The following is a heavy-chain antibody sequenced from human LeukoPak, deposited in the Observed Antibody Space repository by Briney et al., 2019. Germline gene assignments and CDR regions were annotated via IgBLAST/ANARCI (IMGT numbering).Heavy chain of an antibody. CDR3: ARSEVGATESSWFDP. CDR2: IYYSGST. V-gene: IGHV4-39*07. D-gene: IGHD1-26*01. CDR1: GGSISSSSYY. J-gene: IGHJ5*02. Sequence: SETLSLTCTVAGGSISSSSYYWGWIRQPPGKGLEWIGSIYYSGSTNYNPSLKSRVTISVDTSKNQFSLKLSSVTAADTAVYYCARSEVGATESSWFDPWGQGTLVTVSS.